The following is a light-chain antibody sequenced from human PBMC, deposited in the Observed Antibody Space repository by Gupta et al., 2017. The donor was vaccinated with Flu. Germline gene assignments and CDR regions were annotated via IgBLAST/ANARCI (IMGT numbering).Light chain of an antibody. CDR2: AAS. CDR1: QDIRTW. J-gene: IGKJ4*01. CDR3: QQDNSFPPT. V-gene: IGKV1D-16*01. Sequence: DIQMTQSPSSLSASVGDRVTITCRASQDIRTWLAWYQQKPEKAPKSLIYAASNFQSGAPSRFSGGGSGTDVTLTISSLQPEDFATYYCQQDNSFPPTFGGGTKVEIK.